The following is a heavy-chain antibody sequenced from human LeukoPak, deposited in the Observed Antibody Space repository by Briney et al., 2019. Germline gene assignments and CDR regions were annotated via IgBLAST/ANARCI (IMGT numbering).Heavy chain of an antibody. V-gene: IGHV3-30*18. CDR1: GFTFSSYG. J-gene: IGHJ4*02. CDR2: ISYDGSNK. CDR3: AKGAWDY. Sequence: GGSLRLSCAASGFTFSSYGMHWVRQAPGKGLEWVAVISYDGSNKYYADSVKGRFAISRDNSKNTLYLQMNSLRAEDTAVYYCAKGAWDYWGQGTLVTVSS.